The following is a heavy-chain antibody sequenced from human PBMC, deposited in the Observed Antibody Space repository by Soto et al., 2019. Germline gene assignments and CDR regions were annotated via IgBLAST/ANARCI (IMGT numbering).Heavy chain of an antibody. D-gene: IGHD1-7*01. CDR2: ISGSGGST. J-gene: IGHJ4*02. CDR1: GFTFSSYG. Sequence: PGGSLRLSCAASGFTFSSYGMSWVRQAPGKGLEWVSGISGSGGSTYYADSVKGRFTISRDNSKNTLNLQMNSLRAEDTAVYYCAKGRNWNYDYWGQGSLVTVSS. V-gene: IGHV3-23*01. CDR3: AKGRNWNYDY.